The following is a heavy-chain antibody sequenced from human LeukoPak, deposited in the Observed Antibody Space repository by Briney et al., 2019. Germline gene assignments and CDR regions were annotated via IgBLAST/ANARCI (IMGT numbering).Heavy chain of an antibody. J-gene: IGHJ4*02. V-gene: IGHV3-7*01. CDR1: GFIFSNYA. D-gene: IGHD4-11*01. Sequence: PGGSLRLSCAASGFIFSNYAMSWVRQAPGKGLEWVANIKQDGSEKYYVDSVKGRFTISRDNAKNSLYLQMNSLRAEDTAVYYCARDPWRLGYFDYWGQGTLVTVSS. CDR2: IKQDGSEK. CDR3: ARDPWRLGYFDY.